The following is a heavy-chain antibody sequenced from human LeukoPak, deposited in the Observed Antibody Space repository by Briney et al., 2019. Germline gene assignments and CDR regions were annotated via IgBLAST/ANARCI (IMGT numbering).Heavy chain of an antibody. CDR2: ISSSSSYI. J-gene: IGHJ4*02. V-gene: IGHV3-21*01. CDR3: AGAYYYGSGSYYAFDY. CDR1: GFTFSSYS. D-gene: IGHD3-10*01. Sequence: GGSLRLSCAASGFTFSSYSMNWVRQAPGKGLEWVSSISSSSSYIYYADSVKGRFTISRDNAKNSLYLQMNSLRAEDTAVYYCAGAYYYGSGSYYAFDYWGQGTLVTVSS.